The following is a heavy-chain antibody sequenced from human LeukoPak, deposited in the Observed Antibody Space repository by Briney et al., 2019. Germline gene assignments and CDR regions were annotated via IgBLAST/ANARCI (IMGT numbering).Heavy chain of an antibody. CDR1: GFTFSSYA. V-gene: IGHV3-23*01. Sequence: GGSLRLSCAASGFTFSSYAMSWVRQAPGKGLEWVSAISGSGGSTYYADSVKGRFTISRDNSKNTLYLQMNSLRAEDTAVYYCAKDPRSIVAPGNWFDPWGQGTLVTVSS. CDR3: AKDPRSIVAPGNWFDP. CDR2: ISGSGGST. J-gene: IGHJ5*02. D-gene: IGHD6-13*01.